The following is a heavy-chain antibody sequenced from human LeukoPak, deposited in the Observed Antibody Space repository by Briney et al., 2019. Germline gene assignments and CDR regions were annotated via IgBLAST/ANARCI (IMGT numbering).Heavy chain of an antibody. J-gene: IGHJ4*02. V-gene: IGHV4-34*01. CDR1: GGSFSGYY. D-gene: IGHD3-22*01. CDR3: ASSSHNYYDSSGYYSYYFDY. CDR2: IYYSGST. Sequence: SETLSLTCAVYGGSFSGYYWSWIRQPPGKGLEWIGSIYYSGSTYYNPSLKSRVTISVDTSKNQFSLKLSSVTAADTAVYYCASSSHNYYDSSGYYSYYFDYWGQGTLVTVSS.